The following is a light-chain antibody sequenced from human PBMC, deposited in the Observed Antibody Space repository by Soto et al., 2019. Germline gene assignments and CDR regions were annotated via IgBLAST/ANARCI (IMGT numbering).Light chain of an antibody. Sequence: DIQMTQSPSALPASVGDRVTITCRASQSISSWLAWYQQKPGKAPKLLIYKASSLESGVPSGFSDSGSGTEFTLTISSLKPDHSPTYYSQQYVNSLRTFGQGTNVEIK. J-gene: IGKJ1*01. CDR3: QQYVNSLRT. CDR2: KAS. V-gene: IGKV1-5*03. CDR1: QSISSW.